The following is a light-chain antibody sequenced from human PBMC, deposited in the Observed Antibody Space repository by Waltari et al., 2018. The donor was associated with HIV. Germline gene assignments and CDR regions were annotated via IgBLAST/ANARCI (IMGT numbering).Light chain of an antibody. Sequence: QSALTQPPSASGSPGQSVTFSCTGTSRDVGAYNFVSWYQQHPGKAPKLIIYGVNRRPSGVPDRSSGSKSGNTASLTVSGLQADDEADYYCSSYAGPNHLLFGGGTKLTVL. V-gene: IGLV2-8*01. CDR2: GVN. CDR1: SRDVGAYNF. CDR3: SSYAGPNHLL. J-gene: IGLJ2*01.